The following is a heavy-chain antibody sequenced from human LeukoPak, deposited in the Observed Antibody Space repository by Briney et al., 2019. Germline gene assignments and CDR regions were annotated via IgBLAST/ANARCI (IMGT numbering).Heavy chain of an antibody. J-gene: IGHJ4*02. D-gene: IGHD5-18*01. V-gene: IGHV4-34*01. CDR2: INHSGST. CDR3: ARVDTAMAKDPYYFDY. CDR1: GGSFSGYS. Sequence: SETLSLTCAVYGGSFSGYSWSWIRQPPGKGLEWIWEINHSGSTNYNPSLKSRVTISVDTSKNQFSLKLSSVTAADTAVYYCARVDTAMAKDPYYFDYWGQGTLVTVSS.